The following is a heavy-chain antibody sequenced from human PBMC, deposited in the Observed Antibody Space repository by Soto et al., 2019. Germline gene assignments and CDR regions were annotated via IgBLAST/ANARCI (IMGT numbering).Heavy chain of an antibody. V-gene: IGHV1-46*01. D-gene: IGHD3-22*01. CDR1: GYTFTSYY. CDR2: INPSGGST. J-gene: IGHJ4*02. CDR3: ASTIKYYYDSSGYGSAQFDY. Sequence: SVKVSCKASGYTFTSYYMHWVRQAPGQGLELMGIINPSGGSTSYAQKFQGRVTMTRDTSTSTVYMELSSLRSEDTAVYYCASTIKYYYDSSGYGSAQFDYWGQGTLVTVSS.